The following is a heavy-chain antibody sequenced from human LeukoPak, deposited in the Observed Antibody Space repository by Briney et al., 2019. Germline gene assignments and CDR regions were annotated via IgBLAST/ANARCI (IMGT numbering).Heavy chain of an antibody. D-gene: IGHD4-17*01. V-gene: IGHV4-31*03. J-gene: IGHJ5*02. CDR3: ARDRLRGGLPDWFDP. CDR2: IYYSGST. Sequence: PSETLSLTCTVSGGSISSGGYYWSWIRQHPGKGLEWIGYIYYSGSTYYNPSLKSRVTISVDTSKNQFSLKLSSVTAADTAVYYCARDRLRGGLPDWFDPWGQGTLVTVSS. CDR1: GGSISSGGYY.